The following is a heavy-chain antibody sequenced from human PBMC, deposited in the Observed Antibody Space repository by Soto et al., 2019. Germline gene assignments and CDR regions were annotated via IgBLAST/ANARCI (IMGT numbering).Heavy chain of an antibody. CDR1: GGAISSSSYY. Sequence: PSETLSLTCTVSGGAISSSSYYWGWIRQLPGKGLEWIGSIYYSGSTYYNPSLKSRVTISVDTSKNQFSLKLSSVTAADTAVYYCARHEDFWSSTTYGAFDIWDQGTMVT. J-gene: IGHJ3*02. V-gene: IGHV4-39*01. CDR2: IYYSGST. D-gene: IGHD3-3*01. CDR3: ARHEDFWSSTTYGAFDI.